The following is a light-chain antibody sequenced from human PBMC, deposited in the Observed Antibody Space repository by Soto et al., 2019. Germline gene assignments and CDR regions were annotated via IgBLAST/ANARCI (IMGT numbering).Light chain of an antibody. CDR1: QSVTSS. J-gene: IGKJ4*01. V-gene: IGKV3-11*01. CDR3: QQRTTWPT. Sequence: EIVLTQSPATLSLSPGDRATLSCRASQSVTSSLAWFQQKPGQAPRLLIYDVSRRATAIPARFSGSGSGTDFTLTISSLEPEDFAVYYCQQRTTWPTFGGGTKVELK. CDR2: DVS.